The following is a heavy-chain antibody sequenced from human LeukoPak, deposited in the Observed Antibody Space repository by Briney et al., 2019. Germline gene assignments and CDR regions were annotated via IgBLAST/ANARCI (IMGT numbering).Heavy chain of an antibody. CDR2: ISSSSSYI. V-gene: IGHV3-21*01. D-gene: IGHD6-13*01. Sequence: GGSLRLSCAASGFTFSSYSMNWVRQAPGKGLESVSSISSSSSYIYYADSVKGRFTISRDNAKNSLYLQMNSLRAEDTAVYYCARDQSPKLVPSFGLDYWGQGTLVTVSS. CDR3: ARDQSPKLVPSFGLDY. J-gene: IGHJ4*02. CDR1: GFTFSSYS.